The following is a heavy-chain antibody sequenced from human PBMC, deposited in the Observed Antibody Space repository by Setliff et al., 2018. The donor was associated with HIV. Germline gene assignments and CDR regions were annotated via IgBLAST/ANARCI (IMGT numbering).Heavy chain of an antibody. J-gene: IGHJ4*02. Sequence: SVKVSCKASGATFSNSALTWVRRAPGQGLEWMGGSIPLFKTVNYAQKFHGRLTISTDELMTTAYMELSSLKSEDTAVYYCASGSGYCRNGDCYIGVHKNPDKYFYDYWGQGTLVTVS. D-gene: IGHD2-8*01. CDR1: GATFSNSA. CDR2: SIPLFKTV. CDR3: ASGSGYCRNGDCYIGVHKNPDKYFYDY. V-gene: IGHV1-69*05.